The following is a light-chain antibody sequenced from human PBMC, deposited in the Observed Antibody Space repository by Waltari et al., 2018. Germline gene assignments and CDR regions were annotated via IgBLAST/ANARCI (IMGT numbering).Light chain of an antibody. CDR1: QSIITY. CDR3: QQSYNTGFT. V-gene: IGKV1-39*01. J-gene: IGKJ3*01. CDR2: AAS. Sequence: DIQNTQAPFSLSASVVDRVTITCRANQSIITYLNWYQQKPGKAPNLLIYAASSLQSGVPSRFSGSGSGTDFTLTISSLQPEDFATYYCQQSYNTGFTFGPGTKVDIK.